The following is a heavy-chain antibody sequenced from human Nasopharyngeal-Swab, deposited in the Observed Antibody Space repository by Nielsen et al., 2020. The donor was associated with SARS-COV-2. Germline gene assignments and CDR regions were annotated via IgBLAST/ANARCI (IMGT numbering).Heavy chain of an antibody. V-gene: IGHV1-18*01. CDR2: ISAYNGNT. Sequence: ASVKVSCKASGYTFTSYGISWVRQAPGQGLEWMGWISAYNGNTNYAQKLQGRVTMTTDTSTSTAYMELRSLRSDDTAVYYCARNWWFGELSRYYYYYMDVWGKGTTVTVSS. J-gene: IGHJ6*03. CDR1: GYTFTSYG. CDR3: ARNWWFGELSRYYYYYMDV. D-gene: IGHD3-10*01.